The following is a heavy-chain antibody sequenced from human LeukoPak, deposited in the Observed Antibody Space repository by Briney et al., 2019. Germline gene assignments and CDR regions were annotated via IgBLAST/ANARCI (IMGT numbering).Heavy chain of an antibody. J-gene: IGHJ1*01. Sequence: GGSLRLSCAASGFTVSSNYMSWVRQAPGKGLEWVSVIYSGGSTTYADSVKGRFTISRDNAKNTLYLQMNSLRAEDTAVYYCVREGIGEYFQHWGQGTLVTVSS. V-gene: IGHV3-53*01. CDR2: IYSGGST. CDR3: VREGIGEYFQH. D-gene: IGHD6-13*01. CDR1: GFTVSSNY.